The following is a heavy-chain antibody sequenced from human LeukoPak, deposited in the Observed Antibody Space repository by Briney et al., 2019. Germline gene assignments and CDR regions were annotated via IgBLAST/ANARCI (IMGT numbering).Heavy chain of an antibody. Sequence: SETLSLTCTVSGGSISSYYWSWIRQPPGKGLEWIGYIYYSGSTNYNPSLKSRVTISVDTSKNQFSLKLSSVTAADTAVYYCARDPSNTSGHNAWFDYWGQGTLVTVSS. J-gene: IGHJ5*01. CDR3: ARDPSNTSGHNAWFDY. V-gene: IGHV4-59*01. D-gene: IGHD2-15*01. CDR1: GGSISSYY. CDR2: IYYSGST.